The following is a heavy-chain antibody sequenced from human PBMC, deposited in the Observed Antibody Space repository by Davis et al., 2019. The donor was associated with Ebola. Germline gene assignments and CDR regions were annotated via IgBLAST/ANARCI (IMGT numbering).Heavy chain of an antibody. D-gene: IGHD1/OR15-1a*01. CDR2: IYSGGST. J-gene: IGHJ6*02. V-gene: IGHV3-53*01. CDR3: ARDGNKEYYGMDV. CDR1: GFSVSKNY. Sequence: GESLKISCAASGFSVSKNYMSWVRQALGKGLEWVSVIYSGGSTYYADSVKGRFTISRDNSKNTLYLQMNSLRAEDTAVYYCARDGNKEYYGMDVWGQGTTVTVSS.